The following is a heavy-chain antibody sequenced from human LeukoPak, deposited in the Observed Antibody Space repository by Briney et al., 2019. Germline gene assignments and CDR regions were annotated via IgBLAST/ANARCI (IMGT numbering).Heavy chain of an antibody. V-gene: IGHV4-31*03. J-gene: IGHJ4*02. CDR3: ARGWGYSSRNIDY. Sequence: SQTLSLTCTVSGGSISSGGYYWSWLRQHPGKGLEWIGYIYYSGSTYYNPSLKGRVTISVDTSKTQFSLKLSSVTAADTAVYYCARGWGYSSRNIDYRGQGTLVTVSS. CDR1: GGSISSGGYY. CDR2: IYYSGST. D-gene: IGHD6-13*01.